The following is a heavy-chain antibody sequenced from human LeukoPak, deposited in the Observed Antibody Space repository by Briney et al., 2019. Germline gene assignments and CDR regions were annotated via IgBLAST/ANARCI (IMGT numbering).Heavy chain of an antibody. V-gene: IGHV3-23*01. J-gene: IGHJ4*02. CDR1: GLAFSNYG. Sequence: GGSLRLSCAASGLAFSNYGMNWVRQAPGKGLEWVSGISGSGGSTYYADSVKGRFTIARDNSKNTLYLQMNSLRAEDTAVYYCAKGNCRGTSCYSDYWGQGTLVTVFS. CDR3: AKGNCRGTSCYSDY. CDR2: ISGSGGST. D-gene: IGHD2-2*02.